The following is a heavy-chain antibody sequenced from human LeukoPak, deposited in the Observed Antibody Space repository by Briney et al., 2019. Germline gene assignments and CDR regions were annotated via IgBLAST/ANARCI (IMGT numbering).Heavy chain of an antibody. V-gene: IGHV1-18*01. CDR2: ISAYNGYT. J-gene: IGHJ1*01. D-gene: IGHD4-11*01. CDR3: ARDKAVTTELTQYFQH. CDR1: GYTFTSYG. Sequence: ASVKVYCKASGYTFTSYGISWVRQAPGQGLEWMGWISAYNGYTNYAQKLQVRVTMTTDTSTSTAYMELRSLTSDDTAVYYCARDKAVTTELTQYFQHWGQGTLVTVSS.